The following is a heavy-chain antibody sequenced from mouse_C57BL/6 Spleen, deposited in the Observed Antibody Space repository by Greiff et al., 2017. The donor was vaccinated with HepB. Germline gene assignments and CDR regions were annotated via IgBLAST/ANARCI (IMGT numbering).Heavy chain of an antibody. CDR3: ARSSPAYYSNYYAMDY. Sequence: EVQLVESGGGLVQPGGSLSLSCAASGFTFTDYYMSWVRQPPGKALEWLGFIRNKANGYTTEYSASVKGRFTISRDNSQSILYLQINALRAEDSATYYCARSSPAYYSNYYAMDYWGQGTSVTVSS. J-gene: IGHJ4*01. CDR2: IRNKANGYTT. CDR1: GFTFTDYY. V-gene: IGHV7-3*01. D-gene: IGHD2-5*01.